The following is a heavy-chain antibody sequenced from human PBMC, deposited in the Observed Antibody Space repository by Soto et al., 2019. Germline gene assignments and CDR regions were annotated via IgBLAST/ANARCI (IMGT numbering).Heavy chain of an antibody. D-gene: IGHD3-16*02. Sequence: QVQLVESGGGVVQPGRSLRLSCAASGFSFSSFGMHWVRQAPGKGLEWVAFNSYDGSNKYYADSVKGRFTISRDSSKQTLYLQMNSLRPEDTAVYYCAKALGELSPESYDYWGQGTLVTVSS. CDR3: AKALGELSPESYDY. J-gene: IGHJ4*02. V-gene: IGHV3-30*18. CDR1: GFSFSSFG. CDR2: NSYDGSNK.